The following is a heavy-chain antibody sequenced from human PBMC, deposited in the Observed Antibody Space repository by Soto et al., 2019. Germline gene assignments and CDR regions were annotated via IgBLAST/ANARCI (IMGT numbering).Heavy chain of an antibody. CDR3: ARAQSSSWYNYGMDV. CDR2: IYHSGST. J-gene: IGHJ6*02. D-gene: IGHD6-13*01. Sequence: PSETLSLTCAVYGGSFSAYYWSWIRQPPGKGLEWIGEIYHSGSTNYNPSLKSRVTISVDKSKNQFSLKLSSVTAADTAVYYCARAQSSSWYNYGMDVWGQGXTVTVSS. CDR1: GGSFSAYY. V-gene: IGHV4-34*01.